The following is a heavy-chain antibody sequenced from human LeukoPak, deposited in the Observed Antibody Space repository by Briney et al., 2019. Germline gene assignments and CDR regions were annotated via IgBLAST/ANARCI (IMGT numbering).Heavy chain of an antibody. J-gene: IGHJ3*02. D-gene: IGHD5/OR15-5a*01. Sequence: SETLSLTCTVSGGSISSYYWSWIRQPPGKGLEWIGYIYYSGSTNYNPSLKSRVTISVDTSKNQFSLKLSSVTAADTAVYYCARGLPTSDAFDIWGQGTMVTVSS. V-gene: IGHV4-59*01. CDR3: ARGLPTSDAFDI. CDR1: GGSISSYY. CDR2: IYYSGST.